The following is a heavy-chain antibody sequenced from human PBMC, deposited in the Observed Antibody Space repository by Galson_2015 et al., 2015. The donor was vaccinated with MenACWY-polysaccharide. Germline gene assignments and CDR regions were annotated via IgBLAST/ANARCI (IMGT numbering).Heavy chain of an antibody. CDR1: GFTFSTYA. V-gene: IGHV3-23*01. Sequence: SLRLSCAASGFTFSTYAMSWVRQAPGKGLEWVSAISDSDGRTYYADSVKGRFTISRDNSRNTLYLQMNSLRAEDTAVYYCAKAHIASALDRRMVYYSYMDVWGNGTTVTVSS. CDR3: AKAHIASALDRRMVYYSYMDV. CDR2: ISDSDGRT. D-gene: IGHD6-13*01. J-gene: IGHJ6*03.